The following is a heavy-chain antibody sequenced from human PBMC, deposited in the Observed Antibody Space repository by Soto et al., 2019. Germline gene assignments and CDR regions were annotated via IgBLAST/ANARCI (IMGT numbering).Heavy chain of an antibody. Sequence: GSLRLSCAASGFTFSDYYMSWIRQAPGKGLEWVSYISSSSSYTNYADSVKGRFTISRDNAKNSLYLQMNSLRAEDTAVYYCARGFYGSKLDPWGQGTLVTVSS. D-gene: IGHD3-10*01. V-gene: IGHV3-11*05. CDR2: ISSSSSYT. J-gene: IGHJ5*02. CDR3: ARGFYGSKLDP. CDR1: GFTFSDYY.